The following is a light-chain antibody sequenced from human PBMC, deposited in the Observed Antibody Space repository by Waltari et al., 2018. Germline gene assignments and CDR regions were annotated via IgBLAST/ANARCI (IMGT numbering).Light chain of an antibody. CDR3: QHSFETPYS. J-gene: IGKJ2*03. V-gene: IGKV1-39*01. CDR1: ENIGRY. Sequence: DIHMTQSPPSLSASIGDRVTIPCRASENIGRYLNWYQQKSGEVPRLLIYAASTLQSGVPPRFSGSRSGTDFTFTISSLQPEDCAVYYCQHSFETPYSFGQGTKVEIK. CDR2: AAS.